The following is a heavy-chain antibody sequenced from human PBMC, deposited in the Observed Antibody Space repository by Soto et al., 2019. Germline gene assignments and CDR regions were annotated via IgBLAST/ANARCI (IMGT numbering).Heavy chain of an antibody. D-gene: IGHD6-19*01. CDR3: ARHRRAVAGTYVFWFDP. J-gene: IGHJ5*02. CDR2: ISTYNGIT. Sequence: ASVKVSCKASGYTFTNYGISWVRQAPGQGLEWMGWISTYNGITSYAQKLQGRVTMTTDTSTSTAYMELRSLRSDDTAVYYCARHRRAVAGTYVFWFDPWGQGTLVTVSS. V-gene: IGHV1-18*01. CDR1: GYTFTNYG.